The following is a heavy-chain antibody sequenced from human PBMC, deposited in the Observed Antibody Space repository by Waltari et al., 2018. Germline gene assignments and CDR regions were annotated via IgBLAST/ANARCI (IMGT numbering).Heavy chain of an antibody. CDR1: GGTFSSYA. CDR2: IIPIFGTA. CDR3: ARDVELAAAGTAPFPSDY. D-gene: IGHD6-13*01. J-gene: IGHJ4*02. Sequence: QVQLVQSGAEVKKPGSSVKVSCKASGGTFSSYALSWVRQAPGQGLEWMGGIIPIFGTANDAQKFKGGVTIPADESTSTAYMELSSLRSEDTAVYYCARDVELAAAGTAPFPSDYWGQGTLVTVSS. V-gene: IGHV1-69*13.